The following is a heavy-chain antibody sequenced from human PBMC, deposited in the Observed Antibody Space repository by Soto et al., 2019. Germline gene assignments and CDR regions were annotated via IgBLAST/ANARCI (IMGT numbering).Heavy chain of an antibody. CDR2: INHSGST. V-gene: IGHV4-34*01. D-gene: IGHD2-21*02. CDR1: GGSFSGYY. Sequence: QVQLQQWGAGLLKPSETLSLTCAVYGGSFSGYYWSWIRQPPGKGLEWLGEINHSGSTNYNPSIKSRVTISVDTSKNQFSLKLSSVTAADTAVYYCAREVTRYLDYWGQGTLVTVSS. J-gene: IGHJ4*02. CDR3: AREVTRYLDY.